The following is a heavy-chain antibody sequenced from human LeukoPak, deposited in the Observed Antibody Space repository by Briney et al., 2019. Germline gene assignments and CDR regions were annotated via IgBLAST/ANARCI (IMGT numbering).Heavy chain of an antibody. CDR2: VSGSGGST. CDR3: AKGSYYDSSGSFYFDY. V-gene: IGHV3-23*01. J-gene: IGHJ4*02. CDR1: GITFGNYA. D-gene: IGHD3-22*01. Sequence: GGSLRLSCAASGITFGNYAMSWVRQAPGKGLEWVSSVSGSGGSTYYADSVKGRFTISRDNSKNTLYVQVNSQGTEDTAAYYCAKGSYYDSSGSFYFDYWGQGTLVTVSS.